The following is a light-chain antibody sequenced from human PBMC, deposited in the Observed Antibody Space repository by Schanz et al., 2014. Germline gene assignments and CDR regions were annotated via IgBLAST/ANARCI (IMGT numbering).Light chain of an antibody. V-gene: IGKV1-39*01. J-gene: IGKJ2*01. CDR2: DAS. CDR1: QSISSW. CDR3: QQSYSTLYT. Sequence: GDRVTITCRDSQSISSWLAWYQQRPGKAPKLLIYDASTLQSGVPSRFSGSGSGTDFTLTISSLQPEDFATYYCQQSYSTLYTFGQGTKLEIK.